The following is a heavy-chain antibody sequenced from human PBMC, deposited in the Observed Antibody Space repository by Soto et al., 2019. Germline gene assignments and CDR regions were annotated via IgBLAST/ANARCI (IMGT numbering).Heavy chain of an antibody. D-gene: IGHD3-16*01. Sequence: GGSLRLSCAASGFTFSSYAMHWVRQAPGKGLEWVSYISSSTGSTYYADSVKGRFTISRDNAKNSLYLQMNSLRAEDTAVYYCARDPQIIMIPLRGTFDLWGQGTMVTVSS. V-gene: IGHV3-48*01. CDR2: ISSSTGST. CDR1: GFTFSSYA. CDR3: ARDPQIIMIPLRGTFDL. J-gene: IGHJ3*01.